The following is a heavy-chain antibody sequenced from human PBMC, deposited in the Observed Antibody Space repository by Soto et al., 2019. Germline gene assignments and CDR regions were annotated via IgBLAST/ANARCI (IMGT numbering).Heavy chain of an antibody. CDR3: TKAPYGANGYFED. D-gene: IGHD4-17*01. J-gene: IGHJ4*02. V-gene: IGHV3-43*01. Sequence: EVQLVESGGLMVQPGGSLRLSCAASGFIFDDYTMHWVRQAPGKGLEWVSRISWEGGRINYADSVKGGFTISRDNSKKSLYLQMNSLKAEDTALYYCTKAPYGANGYFEDWGQGTLVTVSS. CDR2: ISWEGGRI. CDR1: GFIFDDYT.